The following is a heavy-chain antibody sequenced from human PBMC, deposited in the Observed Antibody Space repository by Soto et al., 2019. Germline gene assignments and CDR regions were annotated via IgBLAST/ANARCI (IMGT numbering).Heavy chain of an antibody. D-gene: IGHD6-13*01. CDR2: IFSNDEK. J-gene: IGHJ5*02. V-gene: IGHV2-26*01. CDR1: GFSLSNARMG. CDR3: ARTLETIAAAGAYWFDP. Sequence: SGPTLVNPTETLTLTCTVSGFSLSNARMGVSWIRQPLGKALEWLAHIFSNDEKSYSTSLKSRLTISKDTSKSQVVLTMTNMDPVDTATYYCARTLETIAAAGAYWFDPWGQGTLVTVSS.